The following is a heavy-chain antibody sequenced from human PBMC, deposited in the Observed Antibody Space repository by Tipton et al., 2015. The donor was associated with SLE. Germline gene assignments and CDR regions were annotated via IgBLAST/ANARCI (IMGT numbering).Heavy chain of an antibody. CDR3: ARVYTTGRVDY. Sequence: TLSLTCTVSGVSISSYYWSWIRQPPGKGLEWIGSIYQNGITYYNASLKSRLTISVDTSKNQFSLKLSSVTAADTAVYYCARVYTTGRVDYWGQGTLVTVSS. CDR2: IYQNGIT. CDR1: GVSISSYY. J-gene: IGHJ4*02. D-gene: IGHD1-1*01. V-gene: IGHV4-38-2*02.